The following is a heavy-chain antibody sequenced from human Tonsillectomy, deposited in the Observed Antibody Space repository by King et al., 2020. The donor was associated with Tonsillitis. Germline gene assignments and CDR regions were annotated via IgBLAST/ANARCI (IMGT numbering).Heavy chain of an antibody. CDR3: ARRRVYYYDSSGYYDY. Sequence: LQLQESGPGLVKPSETLPLTCTVSGGSISSSSYYWGWIRQPPGKGLEWIGSIYYSGSTYYNPSLKSRVTISVDTSKNQFSLKLSSVTAADTAVYYCARRRVYYYDSSGYYDYWGQGTLVTVSS. D-gene: IGHD3-22*01. J-gene: IGHJ4*02. CDR1: GGSISSSSYY. V-gene: IGHV4-39*01. CDR2: IYYSGST.